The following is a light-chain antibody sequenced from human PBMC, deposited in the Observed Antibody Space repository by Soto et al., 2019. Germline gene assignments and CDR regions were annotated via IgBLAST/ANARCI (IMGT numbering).Light chain of an antibody. CDR3: QQYESYSLT. Sequence: DIQMTQSHSTLSASVGDSLTITCRASHSIRDCLAWYQQKPGKAPQLLIYDASNLESGVPSRFSGSGSGTEFTLTITSLRPDDFATYYCQQYESYSLTFGGGTRVDIK. CDR2: DAS. J-gene: IGKJ4*01. V-gene: IGKV1-5*01. CDR1: HSIRDC.